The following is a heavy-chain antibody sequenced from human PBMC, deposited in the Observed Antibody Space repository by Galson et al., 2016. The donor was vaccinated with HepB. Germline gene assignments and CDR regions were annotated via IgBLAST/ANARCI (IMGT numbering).Heavy chain of an antibody. V-gene: IGHV3-48*03. Sequence: SLRLSCAASGFTFISNNMNWVRQAPGKGLEWISYTSSSGGTIYYADSVKGRFTISKDNAKNSLYLRMNSLRADDTAVYYCARDPMRFAFDLWGQGTMVTVSS. CDR1: GFTFISNN. J-gene: IGHJ3*01. CDR3: ARDPMRFAFDL. CDR2: TSSSGGTI.